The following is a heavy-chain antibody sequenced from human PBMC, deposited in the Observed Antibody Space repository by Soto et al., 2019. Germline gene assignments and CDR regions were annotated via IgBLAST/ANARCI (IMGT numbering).Heavy chain of an antibody. V-gene: IGHV4-4*07. Sequence: SSETLSLTCTVSGDSISGFYWSWIRKSAGKGLEWIGRIYATGTTDYNPSLKSRVMMSVDTSKKQFSLKLRSVTAADTAVYYCVRDGTKTLRDWFDPWGQG. CDR1: GDSISGFY. D-gene: IGHD1-1*01. CDR3: VRDGTKTLRDWFDP. J-gene: IGHJ5*02. CDR2: IYATGTT.